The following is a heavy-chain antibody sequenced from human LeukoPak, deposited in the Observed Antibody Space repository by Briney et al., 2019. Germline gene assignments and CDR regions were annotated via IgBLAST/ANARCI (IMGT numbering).Heavy chain of an antibody. CDR3: ARYFGDPQGMDV. V-gene: IGHV3-33*01. D-gene: IGHD3-10*01. Sequence: GGSLRLSCAASGFTFSSYGMHWVRQAPGKGLEWVAVIWYDGSNKYYADSVKGRFTISRDNAKNSLYLQMNSLRDEDTAVYYCARYFGDPQGMDVWGQGTTVTVSS. CDR2: IWYDGSNK. CDR1: GFTFSSYG. J-gene: IGHJ6*02.